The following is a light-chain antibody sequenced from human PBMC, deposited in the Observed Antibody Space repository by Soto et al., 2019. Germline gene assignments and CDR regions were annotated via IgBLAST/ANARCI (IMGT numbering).Light chain of an antibody. V-gene: IGKV3-20*01. J-gene: IGKJ2*01. CDR1: QSIINNY. Sequence: EVVLTQSPGTLSLSPGERATLSCRASQSIINNYLAWYHQRPGQAPRLLIYGSSDRATGITGRFSGSGSGTDVTLTISRLEPEDFAVYYCHQYGSSPPYTFGQGTKVEI. CDR2: GSS. CDR3: HQYGSSPPYT.